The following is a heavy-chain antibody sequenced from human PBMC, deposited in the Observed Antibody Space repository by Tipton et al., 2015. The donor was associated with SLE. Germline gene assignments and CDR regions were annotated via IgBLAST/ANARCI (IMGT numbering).Heavy chain of an antibody. V-gene: IGHV3-49*03. Sequence: SLRLSCTSSAFTFGDYIMSWFRQAPGKGLEWVGFIRSKAYGGTSASAASVKGRSTISRDDSKSIAYLEMNSLKTEDTAMYYCTRIGYSYGLGAFDIWGQGTMVTVSS. D-gene: IGHD5-18*01. CDR3: TRIGYSYGLGAFDI. CDR1: AFTFGDYI. J-gene: IGHJ3*02. CDR2: IRSKAYGGTS.